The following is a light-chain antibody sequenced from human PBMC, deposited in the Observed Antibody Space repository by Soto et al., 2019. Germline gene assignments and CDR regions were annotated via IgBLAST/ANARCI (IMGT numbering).Light chain of an antibody. CDR3: QVWDSSTV. CDR2: RDG. CDR1: NIGSKN. V-gene: IGLV3-9*01. Sequence: YELTQPLSVSVALGQTARITCGGNNIGSKNVHWYQQKPGQAPVLVIYRDGNRPSGIPERFSGSNSGNTATLTISRAQAGDEADYYCQVWDSSTVFGGGTKLAVL. J-gene: IGLJ2*01.